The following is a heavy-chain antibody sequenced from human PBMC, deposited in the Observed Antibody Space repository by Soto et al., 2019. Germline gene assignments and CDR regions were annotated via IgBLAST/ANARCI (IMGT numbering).Heavy chain of an antibody. D-gene: IGHD5-12*01. CDR1: GFTFSSYA. Sequence: GGSLRLSCAASGFTFSSYAMSWVRQAPGKGLEWVSAISGSGGSTYYADSVKGRFTISRDNSKNTLYLQMNSLRAEDTAVYYCAKVAGAIVATIYPYYFDYWGQGTLVTVSS. V-gene: IGHV3-23*01. J-gene: IGHJ4*02. CDR2: ISGSGGST. CDR3: AKVAGAIVATIYPYYFDY.